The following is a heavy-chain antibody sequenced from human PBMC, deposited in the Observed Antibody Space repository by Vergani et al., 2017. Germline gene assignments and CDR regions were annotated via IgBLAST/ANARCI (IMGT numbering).Heavy chain of an antibody. D-gene: IGHD1-14*01. CDR3: ARDLRLLYNRFDP. V-gene: IGHV3-33*01. Sequence: QVQLMESGGGVVQPGRSLRLSCAASGFTFNQYSMHWVRQAPGKGLEWVAVTWYDGNNKQYADSVKGRFTISRDNSKSTMYLQMNSLRDEDTGVYYCARDLRLLYNRFDPWGQGTLVTVSS. CDR1: GFTFNQYS. J-gene: IGHJ5*02. CDR2: TWYDGNNK.